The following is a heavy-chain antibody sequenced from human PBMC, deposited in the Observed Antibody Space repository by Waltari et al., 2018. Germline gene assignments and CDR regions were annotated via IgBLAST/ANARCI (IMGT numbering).Heavy chain of an antibody. J-gene: IGHJ4*02. CDR3: AKQFGSGSYYLDY. V-gene: IGHV3-23*01. CDR1: GFTFSSYA. D-gene: IGHD3-10*01. Sequence: EVQLLESGGGLVQPGGSLRRSCAASGFTFSSYAMSWVRQAPGKGLKWVSAISGTGDSTYYADSVKGRFTISRDSSKNTLYLQMDSLRAEDTAVYYCAKQFGSGSYYLDYWGQGTLVTVSS. CDR2: ISGTGDST.